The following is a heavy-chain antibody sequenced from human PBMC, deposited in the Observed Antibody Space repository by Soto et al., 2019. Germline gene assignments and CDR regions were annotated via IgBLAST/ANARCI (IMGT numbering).Heavy chain of an antibody. CDR2: ISYDGSNK. Sequence: QVQLVESGGGVVQPGRSLRLSCAASGFTFSSYGMHWVRQAPGKGLEWVAVISYDGSNKYYADSVKGRFTISRDNSKNTLYLQMNSRRAEDTAVYYCAKDRYDFWSGYYTGLNWFDPWGQGTLVTVSS. CDR3: AKDRYDFWSGYYTGLNWFDP. V-gene: IGHV3-30*18. CDR1: GFTFSSYG. D-gene: IGHD3-3*01. J-gene: IGHJ5*02.